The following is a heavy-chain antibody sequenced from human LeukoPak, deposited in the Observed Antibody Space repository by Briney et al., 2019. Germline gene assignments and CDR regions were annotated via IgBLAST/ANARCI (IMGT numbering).Heavy chain of an antibody. CDR2: ISAYNGNT. Sequence: GASVKVSCKASGYTFTSYGISWVRQAPGQGLEWMGWISAYNGNTNYAQKLQGRVTMTTDTSTSTAYMVLRSLRSDDTAVYYCARDLCLAYDSSGYCSCGYWGQGTLVTVSS. D-gene: IGHD3-22*01. V-gene: IGHV1-18*01. J-gene: IGHJ4*02. CDR1: GYTFTSYG. CDR3: ARDLCLAYDSSGYCSCGY.